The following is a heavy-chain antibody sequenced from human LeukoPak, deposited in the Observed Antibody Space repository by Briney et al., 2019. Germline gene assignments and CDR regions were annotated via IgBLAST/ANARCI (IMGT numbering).Heavy chain of an antibody. V-gene: IGHV4-39*01. Sequence: SETLSLTCTVSGGSVSSSSYYWGWFRQPPGKGLEWIGSIFYSETTYYSPSLKSRITISVDTSTNQFSLKLSSVTAADTAVYFCARGQWLVPLDFWGQGILVTVSS. D-gene: IGHD6-19*01. CDR3: ARGQWLVPLDF. J-gene: IGHJ4*02. CDR2: IFYSETT. CDR1: GGSVSSSSYY.